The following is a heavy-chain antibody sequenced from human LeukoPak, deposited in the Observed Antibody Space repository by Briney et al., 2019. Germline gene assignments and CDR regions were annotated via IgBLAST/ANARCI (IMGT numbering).Heavy chain of an antibody. J-gene: IGHJ6*03. D-gene: IGHD3-3*01. CDR1: GFTFSDYY. Sequence: GGSLRLSCAASGFTFSDYYMSWIRQAPGMGLEWVSYISSSGSTIYYADSVKGRFTISRDNAKNSLYLQMNSLRAEDTAVYYCAREFPYRNTYYDFWSGYYKGDYYYYMDVWGKGTTVTVSS. CDR2: ISSSGSTI. CDR3: AREFPYRNTYYDFWSGYYKGDYYYYMDV. V-gene: IGHV3-11*04.